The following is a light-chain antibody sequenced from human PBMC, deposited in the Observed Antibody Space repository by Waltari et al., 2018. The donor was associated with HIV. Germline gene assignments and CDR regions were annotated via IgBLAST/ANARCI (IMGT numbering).Light chain of an antibody. CDR1: QSLLHTNGYNY. V-gene: IGKV2-28*01. Sequence: DIVMTQSPLSLTVTPGEPASISCRSSQSLLHTNGYNYLDWYLQKPGQSPQLLISLASNRASGVPDRFSGSGSGSDFTLKISRVEPEHVGIYYCMQALQTPYTFGQGTTLEIK. J-gene: IGKJ2*01. CDR2: LAS. CDR3: MQALQTPYT.